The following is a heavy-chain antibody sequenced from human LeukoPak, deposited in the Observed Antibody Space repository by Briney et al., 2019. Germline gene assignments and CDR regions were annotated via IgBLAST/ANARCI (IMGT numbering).Heavy chain of an antibody. D-gene: IGHD3-16*02. CDR1: GYSFKDYW. J-gene: IGHJ6*02. CDR3: AKFGLSGCFSGTDGYRSFYPYGMDV. CDR2: IFPHYSDP. V-gene: IGHV5-51*01. Sequence: GESLKISRTGSGYSFKDYWIGWVRQMPGQGPELMGRIFPHYSDPKYSPSFECQVAISVDKSIRTAYLQWGTLRVSDTAIYYCAKFGLSGCFSGTDGYRSFYPYGMDVWGQGTTVTVSS.